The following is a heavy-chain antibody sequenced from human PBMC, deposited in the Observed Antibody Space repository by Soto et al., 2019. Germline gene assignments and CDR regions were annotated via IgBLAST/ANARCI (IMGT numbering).Heavy chain of an antibody. CDR2: ISFSGDNT. V-gene: IGHV3-23*01. J-gene: IGHJ4*02. D-gene: IGHD3-10*01. Sequence: LGLSCVATGFILTDYAMGWVRQGQGKGLEWVAGISFSGDNTNYADSVKGRFITSRDNSKNTLYLQMGSLRAEDMAVYYCARENREYDYWGQGT. CDR1: GFILTDYA. CDR3: ARENREYDY.